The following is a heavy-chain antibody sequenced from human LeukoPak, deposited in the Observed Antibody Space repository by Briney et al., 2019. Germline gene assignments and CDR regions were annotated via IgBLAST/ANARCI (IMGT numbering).Heavy chain of an antibody. CDR3: AKDHYYDSSGKSDFDY. D-gene: IGHD3-22*01. CDR2: ISGSGGST. V-gene: IGHV3-23*01. J-gene: IGHJ4*02. Sequence: SGGSLRLSCAASGFTFSSYAMSWVRQAPGKGLEWVSAISGSGGSTYYADSVKGRFTISRDNSKNTLYLQMNSLRAEDTAVYYCAKDHYYDSSGKSDFDYWGQGTLVTVSS. CDR1: GFTFSSYA.